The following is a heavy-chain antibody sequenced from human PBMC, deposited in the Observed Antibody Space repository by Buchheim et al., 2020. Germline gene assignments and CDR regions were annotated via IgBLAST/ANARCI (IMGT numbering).Heavy chain of an antibody. CDR2: IKSKSDGGTT. CDR3: TRGSIAYGTLDN. V-gene: IGHV3-15*02. D-gene: IGHD4-17*01. J-gene: IGHJ4*02. Sequence: EVQLVDSGGALVKPGGSLRLSCVASGFTFTSAWMTWVRQAPGEGLEWVGRIKSKSDGGTTDYAAPVNGRFIISREDSKDTLYLQMNSLMTEDTGVYYCTRGSIAYGTLDNWGQGTL. CDR1: GFTFTSAW.